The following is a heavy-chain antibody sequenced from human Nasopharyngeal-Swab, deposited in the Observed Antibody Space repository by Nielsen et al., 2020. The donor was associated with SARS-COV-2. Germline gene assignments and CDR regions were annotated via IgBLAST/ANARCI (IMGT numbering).Heavy chain of an antibody. CDR2: ITKDAKTT. CDR3: AKGRSDSYYTYFDS. CDR1: TFTFADYA. J-gene: IGHJ4*02. D-gene: IGHD2-21*02. Sequence: GESLTISCVLSTFTFADYALHWVRQAPGKGLEWLSLITKDAKTTQYADSVKGRFTISRDNSKKSLYLQMSGLRPEDTAFYFRAKGRSDSYYTYFDSWGQGTLVTVSS. V-gene: IGHV3-43*02.